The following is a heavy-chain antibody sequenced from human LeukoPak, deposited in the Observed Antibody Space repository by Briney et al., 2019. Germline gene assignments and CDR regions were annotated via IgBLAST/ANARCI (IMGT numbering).Heavy chain of an antibody. CDR2: IYYSGST. V-gene: IGHV4-59*01. CDR1: GGSLSSYY. D-gene: IGHD2-2*01. CDR3: AADSSSTDAFDI. Sequence: PSETLSLTCTVSGGSLSSYYWSWIRQPPGKGLEWIGYIYYSGSTNYNPSLKSRVTISVDTSKNQFSLKLSSVTAADTAVYYCAADSSSTDAFDIWGQGTMVTVSS. J-gene: IGHJ3*02.